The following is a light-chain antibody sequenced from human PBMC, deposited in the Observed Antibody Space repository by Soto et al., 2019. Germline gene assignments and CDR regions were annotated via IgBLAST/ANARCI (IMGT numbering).Light chain of an antibody. Sequence: VLTQSPGTLSLPPGERATLSCRASQSVNNNYLAWYQQKPGQAPRLRMYDASKRATGIPARFSGSGSGTDFTLTISSLEPEDFAVYYCQLRAIWPWPFAQGTKV. CDR3: QLRAIWPWP. V-gene: IGKV3D-20*02. J-gene: IGKJ1*01. CDR2: DAS. CDR1: QSVNNNY.